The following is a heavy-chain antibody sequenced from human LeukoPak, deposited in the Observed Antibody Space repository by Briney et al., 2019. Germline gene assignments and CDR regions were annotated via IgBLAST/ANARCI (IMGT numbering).Heavy chain of an antibody. CDR3: ARDPSCPGGSCYKDD. J-gene: IGHJ6*03. CDR1: GFTFSNYY. CDR2: ISSCGSNI. D-gene: IGHD2-15*01. Sequence: GGSLRLSCAASGFTFSNYYMSWIRQAPGKGLEWVSYISSCGSNIYYADSVKGRFTISRDNAKNSLYLQMNSLRAEDTAVYYCARDPSCPGGSCYKDDWGRGTTVTVSS. V-gene: IGHV3-11*01.